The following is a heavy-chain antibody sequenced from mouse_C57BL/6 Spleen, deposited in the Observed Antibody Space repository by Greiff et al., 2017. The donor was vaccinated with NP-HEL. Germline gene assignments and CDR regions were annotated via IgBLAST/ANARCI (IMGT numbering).Heavy chain of an antibody. J-gene: IGHJ3*01. CDR2: INPSNGGT. CDR1: GYTFTGYW. CDR3: ARLGATVVG. Sequence: VQLQQSGTELVKPGASVKLSCKASGYTFTGYWIHWVKQRPGQGLEWIGNINPSNGGTNYNEKFKSKATLTVDKSSSTAYMQRSSLTSEYSAVYYCARLGATVVGWGQGTLVTVSA. D-gene: IGHD1-1*01. V-gene: IGHV1-53*01.